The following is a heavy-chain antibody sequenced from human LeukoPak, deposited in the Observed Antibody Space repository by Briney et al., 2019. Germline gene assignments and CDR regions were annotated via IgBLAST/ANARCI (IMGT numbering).Heavy chain of an antibody. D-gene: IGHD4-17*01. V-gene: IGHV3-30*04. CDR2: ISYDGTNK. Sequence: PGGSLRLSCAASGFTFSRYAMHWVRQAPGKGLEWVAVISYDGTNKYYAGSVMGRFTISRDISKDTLFLQMNSLTVEDTAIYYCARAPNDYACFDNWGQGTLITVSS. J-gene: IGHJ4*02. CDR1: GFTFSRYA. CDR3: ARAPNDYACFDN.